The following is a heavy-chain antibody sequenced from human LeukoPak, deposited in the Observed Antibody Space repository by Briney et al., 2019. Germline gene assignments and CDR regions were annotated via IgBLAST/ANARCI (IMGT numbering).Heavy chain of an antibody. Sequence: QPGRSLRLSCAAPGFTFSSYGMHWVRQAPGKGLEWVAVISYDGSNKYYADSVKGRFTISKDNSKNTLYLQMNSLRAEDTAVFYCSKRGAGGPWNLDYWGQGILVTVSS. J-gene: IGHJ4*02. CDR1: GFTFSSYG. CDR2: ISYDGSNK. D-gene: IGHD2-8*02. CDR3: SKRGAGGPWNLDY. V-gene: IGHV3-30*18.